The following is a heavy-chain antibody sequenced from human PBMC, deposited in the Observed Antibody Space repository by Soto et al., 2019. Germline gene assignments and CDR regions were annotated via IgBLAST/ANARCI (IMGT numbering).Heavy chain of an antibody. J-gene: IGHJ4*02. CDR2: INPNSGGT. CDR1: GYTFTGYY. CDR3: ARGKYSGYVGNFDY. Sequence: ASVKVSCKASGYTFTGYYMHWVRQAPGQGLEWMGWINPNSGGTNYAQKFQGWVTMTRDTSISTAYMELSRLRSDDTAVYYCARGKYSGYVGNFDYWGQGTLVTVSS. V-gene: IGHV1-2*04. D-gene: IGHD5-12*01.